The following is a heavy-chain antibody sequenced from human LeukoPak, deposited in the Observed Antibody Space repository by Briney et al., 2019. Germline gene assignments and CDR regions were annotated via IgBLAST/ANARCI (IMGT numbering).Heavy chain of an antibody. J-gene: IGHJ4*02. V-gene: IGHV1-18*01. CDR2: ISAYNGNT. CDR1: DYTFSRYN. CDR3: ARDVPYSSGCFDY. D-gene: IGHD6-19*01. Sequence: GASVKVSCKASDYTFSRYNFTWVRQAPGQGLEWMGWISAYNGNTNYAQKLQGRVTMTTDTSTSTAYMELRSLRSDDTAVYYCARDVPYSSGCFDYWGQGTLVTVSS.